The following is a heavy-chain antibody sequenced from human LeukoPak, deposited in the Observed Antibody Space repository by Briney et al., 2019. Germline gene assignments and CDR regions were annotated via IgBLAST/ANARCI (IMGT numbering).Heavy chain of an antibody. CDR1: GFTFNYYA. D-gene: IGHD3-10*01. J-gene: IGHJ4*02. Sequence: GGSLRLSCAASGFTFNYYAMNWVRQAPGKGLEWVSAILGGGDTTSYADSVKGRFTISRDNSKNTLYLQMNSLRAEDTAVYYCAKDLVSQRGVGSSEKVVYWGLGTLVTVSS. V-gene: IGHV3-23*01. CDR3: AKDLVSQRGVGSSEKVVY. CDR2: ILGGGDTT.